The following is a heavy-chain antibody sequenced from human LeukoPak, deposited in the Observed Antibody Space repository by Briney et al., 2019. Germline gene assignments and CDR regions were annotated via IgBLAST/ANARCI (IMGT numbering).Heavy chain of an antibody. Sequence: ASVKVSCKASVYTFTGYYMHWVRQAPGQGLEWMGWINPNSGGTNYAQKFQGRVTMTRDTSISTAYMELSRLRSDDTAVYYCARGSYDYYYMDVWGKGTTVTISS. CDR3: ARGSYDYYYMDV. CDR2: INPNSGGT. J-gene: IGHJ6*03. CDR1: VYTFTGYY. V-gene: IGHV1-2*02.